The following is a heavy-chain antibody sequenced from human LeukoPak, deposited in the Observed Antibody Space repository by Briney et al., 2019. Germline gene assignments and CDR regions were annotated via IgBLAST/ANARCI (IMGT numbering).Heavy chain of an antibody. CDR2: IIPIFGTA. CDR1: GGTFSSYA. D-gene: IGHD5/OR15-5a*01. J-gene: IGHJ6*04. V-gene: IGHV1-69*06. Sequence: SVKVSCKASGGTFSSYATSWVRQAPGQGLEWMGGIIPIFGTANYAQKFQGRVTITADKSTSTAYMELSSLRSEDTAVYYCARARDGQVFYYYGMDVWGKGTTVTVSS. CDR3: ARARDGQVFYYYGMDV.